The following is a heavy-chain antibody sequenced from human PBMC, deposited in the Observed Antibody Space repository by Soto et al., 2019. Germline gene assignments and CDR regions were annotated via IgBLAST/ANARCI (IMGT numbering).Heavy chain of an antibody. J-gene: IGHJ3*02. CDR3: ARSPRTSKPGRFDI. Sequence: XATLSLTCTVPGGSISSSSYYWGWIRQPPGKGLEWIGSIYYSGSTYYNPSLKSRVTISVDTSKNQFSLKLSSVTAADTAVYYCARSPRTSKPGRFDIWGQGTMVTVSS. V-gene: IGHV4-39*01. CDR1: GGSISSSSYY. CDR2: IYYSGST.